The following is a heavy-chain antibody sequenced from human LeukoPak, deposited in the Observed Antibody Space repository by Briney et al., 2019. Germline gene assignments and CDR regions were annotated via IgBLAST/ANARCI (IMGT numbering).Heavy chain of an antibody. V-gene: IGHV3-7*02. D-gene: IGHD6-13*01. CDR3: VTNSGRSYGY. J-gene: IGHJ4*02. CDR2: IKPDGSDK. Sequence: GGSLRLSCEASGFTFRNYWMSWVRQAPGKRLEWVANIKPDGSDKDHVDSVKGRFTISRDNAKNSLYLQMNSLRAEDAAVYYCVTNSGRSYGYWGQGIMVTVSS. CDR1: GFTFRNYW.